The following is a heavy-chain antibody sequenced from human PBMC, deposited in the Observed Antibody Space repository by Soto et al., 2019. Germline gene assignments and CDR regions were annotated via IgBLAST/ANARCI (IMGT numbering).Heavy chain of an antibody. CDR3: AKASEAYDILTGYFNNWFDP. CDR2: ISGRGGST. CDR1: GFTFSSYA. J-gene: IGHJ5*02. D-gene: IGHD3-9*01. V-gene: IGHV3-23*01. Sequence: EVQLLESGGGLVQPGGSLRLSCAASGFTFSSYAMSWVRQAPGKGLAWVSAISGRGGSTYYADSVKGRFTISRDKSKNTLYLQMNSLRAEDTAVYYCAKASEAYDILTGYFNNWFDPWGQGTLVTVSS.